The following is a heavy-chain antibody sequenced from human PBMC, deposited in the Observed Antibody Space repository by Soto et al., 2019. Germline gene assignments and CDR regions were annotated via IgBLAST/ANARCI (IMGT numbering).Heavy chain of an antibody. CDR3: ARTPDI. Sequence: HLQLQESCSGLVKPSQTLSLTCAVSGGSISSGGYSWSWIRQPPGKGLEWIGYIYHSGSTYYNPSLKSRVTISVDRSKNQFSLKLSSVTAADTAVDYCARTPDIWGQGTMVTVSS. J-gene: IGHJ3*02. CDR2: IYHSGST. CDR1: GGSISSGGYS. V-gene: IGHV4-30-2*01.